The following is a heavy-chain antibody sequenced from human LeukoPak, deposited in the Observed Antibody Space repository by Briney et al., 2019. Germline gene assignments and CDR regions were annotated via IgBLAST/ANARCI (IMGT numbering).Heavy chain of an antibody. CDR2: IYYSGST. CDR1: GGSISSYY. J-gene: IGHJ3*02. V-gene: IGHV4-59*01. CDR3: AGAPRTTVTTWYDAFDI. D-gene: IGHD4-4*01. Sequence: PSETLSLTCTVSGGSISSYYWSWIRQPPGKGLEWIGYIYYSGSTNYNPSLKSRVTISVDTSKNQFSLKLSSVTAADTAVYYCAGAPRTTVTTWYDAFDIWGQGTMVTVSS.